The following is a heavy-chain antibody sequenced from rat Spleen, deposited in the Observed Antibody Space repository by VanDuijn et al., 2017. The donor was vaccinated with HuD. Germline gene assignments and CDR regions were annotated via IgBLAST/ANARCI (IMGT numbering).Heavy chain of an antibody. Sequence: QVQLKESGPGLVQSSQTLSLTCTVSGFSVTSYHVSWVRQPPGKGLEWMGVIWTGGSTAYNSLLKSRLSITRAISKSQVFLKMDSLQTEDTATYYCARANRDSYAHFDYWGQGVMVTVSS. V-gene: IGHV2-43*01. D-gene: IGHD1-12*01. CDR2: IWTGGST. CDR3: ARANRDSYAHFDY. J-gene: IGHJ2*01. CDR1: GFSVTSYH.